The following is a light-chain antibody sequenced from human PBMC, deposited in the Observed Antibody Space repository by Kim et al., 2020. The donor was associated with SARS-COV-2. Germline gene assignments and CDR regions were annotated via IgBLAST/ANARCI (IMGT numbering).Light chain of an antibody. CDR2: SNN. V-gene: IGLV1-44*01. J-gene: IGLJ3*02. Sequence: QSVLTQPPSASGTPGQRVTISCSGSSSNIGSNTVNWYQQPPGTAPKLLIYSNNQRPSGVPDRFSGSKSGTSASLVISGLQSEDEADYYCAAWDDSLNGWVFGGGTQLTVL. CDR1: SSNIGSNT. CDR3: AAWDDSLNGWV.